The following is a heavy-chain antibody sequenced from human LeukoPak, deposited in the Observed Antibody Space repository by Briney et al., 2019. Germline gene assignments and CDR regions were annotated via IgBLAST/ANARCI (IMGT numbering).Heavy chain of an antibody. V-gene: IGHV4-4*07. CDR3: TRGRYCSADICTGGDSFDI. D-gene: IGHD2-15*01. Sequence: SETLSLTCTVSGGSISNYYWSWIRQPAGKGLEWIGRKYARGSSNYNPPVQSRVTMSVDTSKNQFSLKLRSVTAADTAVYYCTRGRYCSADICTGGDSFDIWGQGTMVSVSP. J-gene: IGHJ3*02. CDR1: GGSISNYY. CDR2: KYARGSS.